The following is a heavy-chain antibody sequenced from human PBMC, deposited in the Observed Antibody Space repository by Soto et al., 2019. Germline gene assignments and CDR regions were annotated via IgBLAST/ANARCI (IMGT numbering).Heavy chain of an antibody. J-gene: IGHJ6*03. CDR2: IIPILGVA. CDR1: GDTFSNQT. D-gene: IGHD4-17*01. V-gene: IGHV1-69*04. Sequence: QVHLVQSGAEVKKPGSSVKVSCKASGDTFSNQTISWVRQAPGQGLDWMGRIIPILGVANYAQKFQGRVTITADKSTSTDYMELSSLRSADTAVYYCARVAEMGTVTKGYYYYMDVWGKGTTVTVSS. CDR3: ARVAEMGTVTKGYYYYMDV.